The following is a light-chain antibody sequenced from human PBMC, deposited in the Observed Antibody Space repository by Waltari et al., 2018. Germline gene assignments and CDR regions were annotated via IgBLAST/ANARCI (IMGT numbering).Light chain of an antibody. CDR1: SSEIGDL. V-gene: IGLV2-23*02. CDR3: CSYAGITTVL. CDR2: EVT. J-gene: IGLJ2*01. Sequence: QSALTQPASVSGPPGPSITLSCPGSSSEIGDLVPWYQQYPGKAPKLMIFEVTKRPSGVSYRFSGSKSGNTASLTISGLQAEDEADYHCCSYAGITTVLFGGGTRLTVL.